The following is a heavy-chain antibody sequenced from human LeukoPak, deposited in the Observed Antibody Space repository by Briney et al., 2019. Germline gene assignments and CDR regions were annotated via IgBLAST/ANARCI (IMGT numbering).Heavy chain of an antibody. J-gene: IGHJ4*02. CDR2: TTDTGYT. D-gene: IGHD1-26*01. V-gene: IGHV3-23*01. Sequence: GGSLRLSCAASGFIFGSFSMTWVRQAPGKGLEWVSTTTDTGYTYNADSVKGRFTISRDNSKNTLYLQMNSLRAEDTAVYYCAKGPLYNIAGSYIWGQGTLVTVSS. CDR1: GFIFGSFS. CDR3: AKGPLYNIAGSYI.